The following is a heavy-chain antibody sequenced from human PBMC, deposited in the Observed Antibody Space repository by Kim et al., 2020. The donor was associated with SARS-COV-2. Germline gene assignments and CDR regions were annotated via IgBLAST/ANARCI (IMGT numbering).Heavy chain of an antibody. V-gene: IGHV1-69*01. D-gene: IGHD2-2*01. Sequence: AQKFHGRVTITADESTSTAYMELSSLRSEDTAVYYCARSRKGLYYYMDVWGKGTTVTVSS. CDR3: ARSRKGLYYYMDV. J-gene: IGHJ6*03.